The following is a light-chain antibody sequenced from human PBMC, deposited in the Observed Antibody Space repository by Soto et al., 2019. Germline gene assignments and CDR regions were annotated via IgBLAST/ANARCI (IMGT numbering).Light chain of an antibody. J-gene: IGKJ5*01. V-gene: IGKV3D-20*02. CDR1: QSVTNSF. CDR2: GAS. CDR3: QQRSNWPPKIT. Sequence: DIVLAQSPGTLSLSPGERATLSCRASQSVTNSFLAWYQQKPGQAPRLLIYGASRRATGIPDRFTGSGSGTDFTLTISRLEPEDFAVYYCQQRSNWPPKITFGQGTRLEIK.